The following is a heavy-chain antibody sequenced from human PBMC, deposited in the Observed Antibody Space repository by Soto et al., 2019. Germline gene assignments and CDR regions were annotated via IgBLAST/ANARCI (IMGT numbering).Heavy chain of an antibody. CDR1: GFSLSTAGMA. J-gene: IGHJ6*02. CDR2: IYWDDDR. CDR3: VHSRGGGDCLRSYSSRQCSGVDV. Sequence: QITLKESCPTLVKPTQTLTLTCTFSGFSLSTAGMAVGWIRQPPGKALEWLALIYWDDDRRYRPSLMSRLTVTKGHPNHQVVLTKTSRDPVDTATYCCVHSRGGGDCLRSYSSRQCSGVDVWGQGTTVNLSS. D-gene: IGHD2-21*02. V-gene: IGHV2-5*02.